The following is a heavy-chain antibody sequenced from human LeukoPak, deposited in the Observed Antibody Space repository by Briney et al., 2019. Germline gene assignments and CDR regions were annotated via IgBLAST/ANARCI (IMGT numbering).Heavy chain of an antibody. CDR1: GFTFNSYS. Sequence: PGGSLRLSCAASGFTFNSYSMNWFRQAPGKGLEWVSSISSSSRFIYYADSVKGRFTSSRDNAKNSLYLQMTSLRAADTAVYYCARGVWYGSWYPYWGQGTLVTVSS. CDR2: ISSSSRFI. V-gene: IGHV3-21*01. J-gene: IGHJ4*02. CDR3: ARGVWYGSWYPY. D-gene: IGHD6-13*01.